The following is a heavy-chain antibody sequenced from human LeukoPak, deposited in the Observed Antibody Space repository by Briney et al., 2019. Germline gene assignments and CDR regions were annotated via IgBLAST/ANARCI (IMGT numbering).Heavy chain of an antibody. CDR1: GFTFNTYA. Sequence: GGSLRLSCAASGFTFNTYAMNWVRQAPGKGLEWVSSISTSSTYIYYADSVKGRFTISRDNAKNSLYLQMNSLRAEDTAVYYCARDYYYDSSGYWDYYFDYWGQGTLVSVSS. V-gene: IGHV3-21*01. J-gene: IGHJ4*02. CDR2: ISTSSTYI. D-gene: IGHD3-22*01. CDR3: ARDYYYDSSGYWDYYFDY.